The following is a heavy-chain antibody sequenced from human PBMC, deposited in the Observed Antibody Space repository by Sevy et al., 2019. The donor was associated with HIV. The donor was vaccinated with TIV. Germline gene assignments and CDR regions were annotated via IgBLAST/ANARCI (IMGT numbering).Heavy chain of an antibody. J-gene: IGHJ4*02. CDR3: AREGCTKPHDY. CDR2: LTFGCGEI. D-gene: IGHD2-8*01. Sequence: GGSLRLSCAASGFTFSKYSMSWVRQPPGKGLEWVSILTFGCGEINYEDSVKGRFTISRDNSKSSVYLQMNNLRPEDTAVYYCAREGCTKPHDYWGQGTLVTVSS. CDR1: GFTFSKYS. V-gene: IGHV3-23*01.